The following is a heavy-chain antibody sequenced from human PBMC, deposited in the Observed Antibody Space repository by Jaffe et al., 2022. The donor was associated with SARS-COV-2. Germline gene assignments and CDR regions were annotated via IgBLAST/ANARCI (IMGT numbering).Heavy chain of an antibody. CDR1: GFTFSNHA. J-gene: IGHJ5*02. V-gene: IGHV3-23*01. CDR3: AKAIYDFWSGHGWLDP. CDR2: ISGSGGSS. Sequence: EVQLLESGGGLVQPGESLRLSCAASGFTFSNHAMSWVRQAPGKGLDWVSAISGSGGSSYYADSVKGRFTVSRDNSRNTVSLQMNSLRAEDTAVYYCAKAIYDFWSGHGWLDPWGQGTLVTVSS. D-gene: IGHD3-3*01.